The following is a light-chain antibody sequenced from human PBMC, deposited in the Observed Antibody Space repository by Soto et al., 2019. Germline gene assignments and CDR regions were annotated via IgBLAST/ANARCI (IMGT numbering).Light chain of an antibody. Sequence: QAVVNPPGPGSGAPGEANTISRTGKRRDVGGYNYVSWYQQHPGKAPKLMIYDVSNRPSGVSNRFSGSKSGNTASLTISGLQAEDEADYYCSSYTSSSHYVFGTGTKVTVL. CDR1: RRDVGGYNY. V-gene: IGLV2-14*01. J-gene: IGLJ1*01. CDR3: SSYTSSSHYV. CDR2: DVS.